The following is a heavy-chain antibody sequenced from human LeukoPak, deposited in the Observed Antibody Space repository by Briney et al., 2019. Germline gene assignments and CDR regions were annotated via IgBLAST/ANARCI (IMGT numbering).Heavy chain of an antibody. CDR3: ARAGGYDSSWFDP. CDR1: GFTFSSYA. D-gene: IGHD5-12*01. CDR2: ISASGSTT. V-gene: IGHV3-23*01. J-gene: IGHJ5*02. Sequence: GGSLRLSCAASGFTFSSYAMSWVRQAPGKGLEWVSTISASGSTTYYADSVKGRFTISRDNSKNTLYLQMNSLRAEDTAVYYCARAGGYDSSWFDPWGQGTLVTVSS.